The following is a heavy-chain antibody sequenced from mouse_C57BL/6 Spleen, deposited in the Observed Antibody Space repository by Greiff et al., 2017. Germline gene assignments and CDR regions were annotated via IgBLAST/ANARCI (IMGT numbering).Heavy chain of an antibody. V-gene: IGHV5-12*01. D-gene: IGHD1-1*01. CDR3: ARHRFYYGSSGAMDY. CDR2: ISNGGGST. CDR1: GFTFSDYY. Sequence: EVKLVESGGGLVQPGGSLKLSCAASGFTFSDYYMYWVRQTPEKRLEWVAYISNGGGSTYYPDTVKGRFTISRDNAKNTLYLQMSRLKSEDTAMYYCARHRFYYGSSGAMDYWGQGTSVTVSS. J-gene: IGHJ4*01.